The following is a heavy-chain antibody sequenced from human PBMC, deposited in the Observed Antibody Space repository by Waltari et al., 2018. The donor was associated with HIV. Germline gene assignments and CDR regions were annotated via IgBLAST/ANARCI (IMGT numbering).Heavy chain of an antibody. J-gene: IGHJ3*02. D-gene: IGHD3-16*02. CDR1: GGSISSSIYS. CDR2: IYYSGST. V-gene: IGHV4-39*07. Sequence: QLQLQESGPGLVQPSETLSLTCPVSGGSISSSIYSWGWIRQPPGKGLEGIGSIYYSGSTYYNPSLKSRVTISVDTSKNQFSLKLSSVTAADTAVYYCARDRALLRLGELSPGAFDIWGQGTMVTVSS. CDR3: ARDRALLRLGELSPGAFDI.